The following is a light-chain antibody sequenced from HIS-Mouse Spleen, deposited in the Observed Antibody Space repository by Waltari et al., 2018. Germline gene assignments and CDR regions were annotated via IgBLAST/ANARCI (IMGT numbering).Light chain of an antibody. V-gene: IGLV1-40*01. CDR2: GNS. Sequence: QSVLTQPPSVSGAPGQRVTIPCTGSSSNIGAGYDVHWYPQLPGTAPKLLIYGNSNRPSGVPDRFSGSKSGTSASLAITGLQAEDEADYYCQSYDSSLSGWVFGGGTKLTVL. CDR1: SSNIGAGYD. J-gene: IGLJ3*02. CDR3: QSYDSSLSGWV.